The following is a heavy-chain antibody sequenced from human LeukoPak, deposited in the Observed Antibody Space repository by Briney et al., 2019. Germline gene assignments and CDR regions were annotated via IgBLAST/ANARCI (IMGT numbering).Heavy chain of an antibody. V-gene: IGHV1-24*01. Sequence: ASVKVSCKVSGYTLTELSMHWVRQAPGKGLEWMGGFDPEDGETIYAQKFQGRVTMTEDTSTDTAYMELSSLRSEDTAVYYCAASYCSSTSCYAYFDYWGQGTLVTVFS. CDR2: FDPEDGET. D-gene: IGHD2-2*01. J-gene: IGHJ4*02. CDR3: AASYCSSTSCYAYFDY. CDR1: GYTLTELS.